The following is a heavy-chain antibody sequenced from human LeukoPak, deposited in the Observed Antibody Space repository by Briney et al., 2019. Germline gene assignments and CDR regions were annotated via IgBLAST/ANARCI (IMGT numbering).Heavy chain of an antibody. D-gene: IGHD2-8*01. CDR3: TTPNEGNWFDP. CDR1: GFTFSDSA. Sequence: GGSLRLSCAASGFTFSDSAIHWVRQASGKGLEWVGRIRDKGYGHATAYAASVKGRFTLSRDDSKNTAYLQMNSLKTEDTALYYCTTPNEGNWFDPWGQGTLVTFST. V-gene: IGHV3-73*01. CDR2: IRDKGYGHAT. J-gene: IGHJ5*02.